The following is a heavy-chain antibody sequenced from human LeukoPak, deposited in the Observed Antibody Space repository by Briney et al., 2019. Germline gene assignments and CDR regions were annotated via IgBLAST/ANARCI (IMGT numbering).Heavy chain of an antibody. CDR1: GFTFSNAL. J-gene: IGHJ4*02. CDR2: FKNKTDGGTT. D-gene: IGHD3-22*01. Sequence: PGGAPRLSFAAPGFTFSNALVGGGPPAPGEGAGWVGRFKNKTDGGTTDYAAPVKGRFTISRDDSKNTLYLQMNSLKTEDTAAYYCTTARPYYYDSSGYYYFFDYWGQGTLVTVSS. V-gene: IGHV3-15*01. CDR3: TTARPYYYDSSGYYYFFDY.